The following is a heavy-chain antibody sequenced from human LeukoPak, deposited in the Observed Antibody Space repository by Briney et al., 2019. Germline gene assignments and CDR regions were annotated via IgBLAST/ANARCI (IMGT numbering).Heavy chain of an antibody. Sequence: GVSLRLSCAASGFTFSSYSMNRVRQAPGKGLEWASSISRSSTYIYYADSLRGRFTISRDNAKNSLYLQMNSLRAEDTAVYYCAKNAVALAVDAFDIWGQGTMVTVSS. V-gene: IGHV3-21*01. CDR3: AKNAVALAVDAFDI. CDR2: ISRSSTYI. D-gene: IGHD6-19*01. CDR1: GFTFSSYS. J-gene: IGHJ3*02.